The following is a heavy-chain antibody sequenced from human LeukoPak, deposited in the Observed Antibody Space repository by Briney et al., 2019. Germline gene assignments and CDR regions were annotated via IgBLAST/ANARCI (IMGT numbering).Heavy chain of an antibody. CDR3: ARGRMAQSATGPFDI. Sequence: SETLCLTCAVYGGSFSGYYWSWIRQPPGKGLEWIGEINHSGSTNYNPSLKSRVSISVDTSKNKFSLKLRSVTAADTAVYFCARGRMAQSATGPFDIWGQGTMVTVSS. CDR1: GGSFSGYY. CDR2: INHSGST. J-gene: IGHJ3*02. D-gene: IGHD2-15*01. V-gene: IGHV4-34*01.